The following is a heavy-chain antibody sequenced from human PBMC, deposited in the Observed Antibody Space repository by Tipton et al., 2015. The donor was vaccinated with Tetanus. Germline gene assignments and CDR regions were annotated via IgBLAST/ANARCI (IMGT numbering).Heavy chain of an antibody. J-gene: IGHJ3*02. Sequence: GLVKPSGTLSLTCTVSGGSISNSNFYWSWIRQPPGKGLEWIGYICYSGSTYYNPSLKGRVTVSLDTSKNQFSLRLTSVTDADTAVYYCVRDHARACGGDCYPGGFDIWGQGTMVSVSS. CDR3: VRDHARACGGDCYPGGFDI. CDR2: ICYSGST. V-gene: IGHV4-30-4*01. D-gene: IGHD2-21*02. CDR1: GGSISNSNFY.